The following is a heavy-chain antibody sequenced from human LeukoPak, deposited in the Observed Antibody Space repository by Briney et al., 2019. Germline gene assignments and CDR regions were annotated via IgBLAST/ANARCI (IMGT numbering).Heavy chain of an antibody. J-gene: IGHJ6*02. V-gene: IGHV5-51*01. CDR1: GYSFSDYW. CDR2: IIPDDSET. CDR3: ARHRYNTSGESCLYYGLDV. D-gene: IGHD3-10*01. Sequence: GESLKISCKGSGYSFSDYWVAWVRQRPGKGLEWMAIIIPDDSETKYSPSFKGQVTLSADKAISTAYLQWSSLKASDTAMYYCARHRYNTSGESCLYYGLDVWGQGTTVTVSS.